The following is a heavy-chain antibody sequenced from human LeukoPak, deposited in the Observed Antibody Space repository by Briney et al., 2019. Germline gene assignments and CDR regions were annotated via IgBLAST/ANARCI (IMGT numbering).Heavy chain of an antibody. J-gene: IGHJ4*02. V-gene: IGHV1-69*13. CDR2: IIPIFGTA. CDR1: GGTFSSYA. D-gene: IGHD3-3*01. Sequence: WASVKVSCKASGGTFSSYAISWVRQAPGQGLEWMGGIIPIFGTANYAQKSQGRVTITADESTSTAYMELSSLRSEDTAVYYCARANDFWSGYYSISFDYWGQGTLVTVSS. CDR3: ARANDFWSGYYSISFDY.